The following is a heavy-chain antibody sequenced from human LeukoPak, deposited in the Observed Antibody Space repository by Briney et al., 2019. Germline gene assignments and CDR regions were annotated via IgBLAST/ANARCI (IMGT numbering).Heavy chain of an antibody. Sequence: SETLSLTCAVYGGSFSGYYWSWIRQPPGKGLEWIGEINHSGSTNYNPSLKSRVTISVDTSKNQFSLKLSSVTAADTAVYYCARVGYYDKDAFDIWGQGTMVTVSS. J-gene: IGHJ3*02. CDR1: GGSFSGYY. CDR2: INHSGST. CDR3: ARVGYYDKDAFDI. V-gene: IGHV4-34*01. D-gene: IGHD3-22*01.